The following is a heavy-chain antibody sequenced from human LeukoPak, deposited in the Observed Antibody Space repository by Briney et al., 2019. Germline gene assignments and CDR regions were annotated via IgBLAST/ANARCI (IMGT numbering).Heavy chain of an antibody. CDR3: ATGSYGSGSYYGY. CDR2: VYPEDGET. D-gene: IGHD3-10*01. Sequence: ASVKISCKVSGYTFTDYYMHWVQHAPGKGLEWMGLVYPEDGETIYAEKFQGRVTITADTSTDTAYMELSSLRSEDTAVYYCATGSYGSGSYYGYWGQGTLFTVSS. CDR1: GYTFTDYY. J-gene: IGHJ4*02. V-gene: IGHV1-69-2*01.